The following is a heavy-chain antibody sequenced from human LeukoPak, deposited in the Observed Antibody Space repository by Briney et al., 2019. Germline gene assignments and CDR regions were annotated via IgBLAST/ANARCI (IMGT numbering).Heavy chain of an antibody. D-gene: IGHD3-10*01. V-gene: IGHV1-18*01. Sequence: ASVKVSCKASGYTFTSYGISWVRQAPGQGHEWMGWISAYNGNTNYAQKLQGRVTMTTDTSTSTAYMELRSLRSDDTAVYYCARVTTMVRGVRPFDYWGQGTLVTVSS. CDR3: ARVTTMVRGVRPFDY. CDR1: GYTFTSYG. J-gene: IGHJ4*02. CDR2: ISAYNGNT.